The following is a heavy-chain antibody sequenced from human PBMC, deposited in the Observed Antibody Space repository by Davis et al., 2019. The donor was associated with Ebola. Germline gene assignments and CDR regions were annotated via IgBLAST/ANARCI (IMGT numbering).Heavy chain of an antibody. CDR3: ARDAYYYDSSGYYIGYFDY. J-gene: IGHJ4*02. V-gene: IGHV3-74*01. D-gene: IGHD3-22*01. CDR1: GFTFSGSA. CDR2: INSDGSST. Sequence: HTGGSLRLSCAASGFTFSGSAMHWVRQAPGKGLVWVSRINSDGSSTSYADSVKGRFTISRDNAKNSLYLQMNSLRDEDTAVYYCARDAYYYDSSGYYIGYFDYWGQGTLVTVSS.